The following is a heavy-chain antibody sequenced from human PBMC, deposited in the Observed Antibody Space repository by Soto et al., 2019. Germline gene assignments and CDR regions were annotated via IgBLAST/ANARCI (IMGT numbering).Heavy chain of an antibody. D-gene: IGHD3-9*01. CDR2: IYHSGST. V-gene: IGHV4-4*02. CDR3: ARDYYDILTGPYYGMDV. CDR1: GGSISSSNW. Sequence: SETLSLTCAVSGGSISSSNWWSWVRQPPGKGLEWIGEIYHSGSTNYNPSLKSRVTISVDKSKNQFSLKLSSVTAADTAVYYCARDYYDILTGPYYGMDVWGQGTTVTVSS. J-gene: IGHJ6*02.